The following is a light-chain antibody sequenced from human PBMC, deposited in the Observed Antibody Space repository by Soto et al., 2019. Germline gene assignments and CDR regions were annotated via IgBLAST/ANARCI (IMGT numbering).Light chain of an antibody. CDR1: SSDIGAYNY. J-gene: IGLJ2*01. CDR2: HVS. V-gene: IGLV2-14*03. CDR3: DSDTISSTVV. Sequence: QSALTQPASVSGSPGQSITMSCTGTSSDIGAYNYVSWYQQHPGKPPKLLIYHVSHRPSGVANRFAGSKSGNAASLTSSRHQAEDEADYYCDSDTISSTVVFGGGTKVTVL.